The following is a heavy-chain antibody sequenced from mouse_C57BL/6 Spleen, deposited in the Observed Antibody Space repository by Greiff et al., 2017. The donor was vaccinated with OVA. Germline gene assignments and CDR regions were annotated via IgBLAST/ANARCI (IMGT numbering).Heavy chain of an antibody. D-gene: IGHD1-1*01. V-gene: IGHV5-4*01. CDR2: ISDGGSYT. CDR3: AREGDSSNYADY. CDR1: GFTFSSYA. Sequence: DVMLVESGGGLVKPGGSLKLSCAASGFTFSSYAMSWVRQTPEKRLEWVATISDGGSYTYYPDNVKGRFTISRDNAKNNLYLQMSHLKSEDTAMYYCAREGDSSNYADYWGQGTTLTVSS. J-gene: IGHJ2*01.